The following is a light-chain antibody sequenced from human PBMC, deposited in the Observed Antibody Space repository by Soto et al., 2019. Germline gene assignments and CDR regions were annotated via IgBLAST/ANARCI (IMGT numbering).Light chain of an antibody. J-gene: IGKJ1*01. V-gene: IGKV1-39*02. Sequence: GDRVTITCRASQSIASRLNWYQQKPGSAPKLLIYGASTLESGVPSRFSGSGSGTEFTLTISSLQSEDYAVYYCQQYNNWPPTFGQGTKVDIK. CDR1: QSIASR. CDR2: GAS. CDR3: QQYNNWPPT.